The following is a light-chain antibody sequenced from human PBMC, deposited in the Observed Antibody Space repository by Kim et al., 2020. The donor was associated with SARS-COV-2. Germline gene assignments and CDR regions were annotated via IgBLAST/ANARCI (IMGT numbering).Light chain of an antibody. Sequence: RATINCKSSQSVLYSSNNKSYLAWYQQKPGPPPKLLIYWASTRESGVPDRFSGSGSGTDFTLTISSLQAEDVAVYYCQQYYSTPYTFGQGTKLEI. CDR2: WAS. V-gene: IGKV4-1*01. J-gene: IGKJ2*01. CDR3: QQYYSTPYT. CDR1: QSVLYSSNNKSY.